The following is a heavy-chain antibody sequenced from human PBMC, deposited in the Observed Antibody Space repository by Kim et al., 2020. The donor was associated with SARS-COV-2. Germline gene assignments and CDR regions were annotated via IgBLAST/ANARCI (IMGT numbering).Heavy chain of an antibody. Sequence: GGSLRLSCAASGFTFSSYEMNWVRQAPGKGLEWVSYISSSGSTIYYADSVKGRFTISRDNAKNSLYLQMNSLRAEDTAVYYCARASRYSSGWGGALYFDYWGQGTLVTVSS. V-gene: IGHV3-48*03. CDR1: GFTFSSYE. CDR2: ISSSGSTI. D-gene: IGHD6-19*01. J-gene: IGHJ4*02. CDR3: ARASRYSSGWGGALYFDY.